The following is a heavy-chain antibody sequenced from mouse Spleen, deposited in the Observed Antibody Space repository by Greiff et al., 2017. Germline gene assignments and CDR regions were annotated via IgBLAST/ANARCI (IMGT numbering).Heavy chain of an antibody. CDR3: TTPIYYGNYVGY. CDR1: GFNIKDDY. Sequence: EVQLQQSGAELVRPGASVKLSCTASGFNIKDDYMHWVKQRPEQGLEWIGWIDPENGDTEYASKFQGKATITADTSSNTAYLQLSSLTSEDTAVYYCTTPIYYGNYVGYWGQGTTLTVSS. CDR2: IDPENGDT. D-gene: IGHD2-1*01. V-gene: IGHV14-4*01. J-gene: IGHJ2*01.